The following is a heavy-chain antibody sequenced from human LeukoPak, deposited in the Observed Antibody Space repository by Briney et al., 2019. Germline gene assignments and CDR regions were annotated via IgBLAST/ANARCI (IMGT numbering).Heavy chain of an antibody. V-gene: IGHV4-30-4*08. CDR2: IYYSGST. CDR1: GGTITSTGYY. CDR3: AREGLRRSALLTY. D-gene: IGHD3-9*01. J-gene: IGHJ4*02. Sequence: PSETLSLTCTVSGGTITSTGYYWNWIRQHPGKGLEWIGYIYYSGSTYYNPSLKSRVTISVDTSKNQFSLKLSSVTAADTAVYYCAREGLRRSALLTYWGQGTLVTVSS.